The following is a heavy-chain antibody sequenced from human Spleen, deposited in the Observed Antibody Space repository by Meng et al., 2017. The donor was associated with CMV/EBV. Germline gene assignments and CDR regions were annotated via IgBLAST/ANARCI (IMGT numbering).Heavy chain of an antibody. CDR3: ARFALAFDI. J-gene: IGHJ3*02. Sequence: SETLSLTCIVSGGSISSSSYYWGWIRQPPGKGLEWVGNIYYSGSTYFNPSPKSRVAMSLDTSKIHFSLKLSSVTAADTAVYYCARFALAFDIWGQGTMVTVSS. CDR2: IYYSGST. CDR1: GGSISSSSYY. V-gene: IGHV4-39*07.